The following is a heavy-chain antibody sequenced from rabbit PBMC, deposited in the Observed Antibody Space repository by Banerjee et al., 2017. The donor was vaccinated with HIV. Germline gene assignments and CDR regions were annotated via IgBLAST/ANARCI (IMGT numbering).Heavy chain of an antibody. CDR1: GFSFSSRYW. J-gene: IGHJ4*01. V-gene: IGHV1S45*01. Sequence: EESGGDLVKPEGSLTLTCTASGFSFSSRYWICWVRQAPGKGLEWIACIDAGSSGSTYYASWAKGRFTISKTSSTTVTLQMTSLTAADTATYFCARNWPGGAGDGLNLWGPGTLVT. D-gene: IGHD3-1*01. CDR2: IDAGSSGST. CDR3: ARNWPGGAGDGLNL.